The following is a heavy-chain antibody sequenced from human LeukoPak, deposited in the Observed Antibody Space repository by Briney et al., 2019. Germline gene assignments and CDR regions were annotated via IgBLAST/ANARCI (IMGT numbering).Heavy chain of an antibody. Sequence: GGSLRLSCAASGFTFSNYAMTWVRQAPGKGLEWVSAISATGSSTYYADSVKGRFTISRDNSKSTLYLRMNSLAAEDTAIYYCANSYTTSSRTPFDYWGQGTLVTVSS. D-gene: IGHD6-6*01. J-gene: IGHJ4*02. CDR2: ISATGSST. CDR3: ANSYTTSSRTPFDY. CDR1: GFTFSNYA. V-gene: IGHV3-23*01.